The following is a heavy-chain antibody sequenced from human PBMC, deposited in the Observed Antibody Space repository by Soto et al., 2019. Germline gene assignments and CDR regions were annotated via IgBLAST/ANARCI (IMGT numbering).Heavy chain of an antibody. CDR2: INANSGGT. Sequence: QVQLVQSGAEVKQPGASVEVSCKASGYAFTGYYIHWVRQSPGQGLEWMGWINANSGGTNYAQKFEERVTMASDTSITTAYMELQRLKSDDTAVYYCARDSSSWYNGDMDVWGQGTTVTVSS. D-gene: IGHD3-22*01. J-gene: IGHJ6*02. CDR3: ARDSSSWYNGDMDV. CDR1: GYAFTGYY. V-gene: IGHV1-2*02.